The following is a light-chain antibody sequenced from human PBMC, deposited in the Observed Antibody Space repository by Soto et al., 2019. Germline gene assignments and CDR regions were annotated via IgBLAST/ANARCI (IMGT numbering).Light chain of an antibody. CDR3: HQRSNWPRT. CDR1: QSVRTY. J-gene: IGKJ4*01. CDR2: DAS. Sequence: IVLTQSPATLSLFPGERATLSCRASQSVRTYLAWYKQKPGQAPRLLSSDASKKATGIPDRFSGRGSGTEFTLTISSLEAEDSEVYYCHQRSNWPRTFGGGTKVDIK. V-gene: IGKV3-11*01.